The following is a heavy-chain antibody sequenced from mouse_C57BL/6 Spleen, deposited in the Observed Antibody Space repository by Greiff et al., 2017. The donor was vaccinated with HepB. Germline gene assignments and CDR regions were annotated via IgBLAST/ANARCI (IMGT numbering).Heavy chain of an antibody. CDR2: FYPGSGSI. V-gene: IGHV1-62-2*01. Sequence: QVQLKESGAELVKPGASVKLSCKASGYTFTEYTIHWVKQRSGQGLEWIGWFYPGSGSIKYNEKFKDKATLTADKASSTVYMELSRLTSEDSAVYFCARQNSIHEGFAYWGQGTLVTVSA. D-gene: IGHD2-10*02. CDR1: GYTFTEYT. CDR3: ARQNSIHEGFAY. J-gene: IGHJ3*01.